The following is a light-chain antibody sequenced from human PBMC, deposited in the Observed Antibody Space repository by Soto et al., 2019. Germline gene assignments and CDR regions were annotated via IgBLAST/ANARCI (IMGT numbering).Light chain of an antibody. V-gene: IGLV1-40*01. CDR2: GNS. Sequence: QPVLTQPPSVSGAPGQRVTISCTGSSSNIGAGYDVHWYQQLPGTAPKLLIYGNSNRPSGVPDRFSGSKSGTSASLAITGLRAEDEAEYYCQSYDSSLSGYVVFGGGTKVTVL. CDR3: QSYDSSLSGYVV. J-gene: IGLJ2*01. CDR1: SSNIGAGYD.